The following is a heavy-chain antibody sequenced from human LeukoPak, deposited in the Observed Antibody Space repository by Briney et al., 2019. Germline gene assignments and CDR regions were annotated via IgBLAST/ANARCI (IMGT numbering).Heavy chain of an antibody. CDR3: TTRLQSHFDY. V-gene: IGHV3-23*01. D-gene: IGHD5-24*01. J-gene: IGHJ4*02. CDR1: GFTFSSYT. Sequence: GGSLRLSCAASGFTFSSYTMNWVRQALGQGLEWVSTTSDPHSGSETHYADSVKGRFTISRDDSQNTLYLQMDSLRAEDTAVYYCTTRLQSHFDYWGQGTQVTVSS. CDR2: TSDPHSGSET.